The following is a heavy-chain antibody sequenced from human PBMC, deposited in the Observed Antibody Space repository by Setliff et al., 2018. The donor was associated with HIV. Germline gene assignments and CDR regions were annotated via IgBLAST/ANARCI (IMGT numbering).Heavy chain of an antibody. CDR1: GFTFSSYS. D-gene: IGHD3-10*01. CDR3: ARAPAGPAGYYYGMDV. Sequence: GGSLRLSCAASGFTFSSYSMNWVRQAPGKGLEWVSSISSSSSYIYYADSVKGRFTISRDNAKNSLYLQMNSLRAEDTAVYYCARAPAGPAGYYYGMDVWGQGTTVTVSS. CDR2: ISSSSSYI. V-gene: IGHV3-21*01. J-gene: IGHJ6*02.